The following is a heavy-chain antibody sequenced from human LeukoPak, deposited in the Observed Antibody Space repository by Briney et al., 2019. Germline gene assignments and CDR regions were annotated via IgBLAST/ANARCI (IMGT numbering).Heavy chain of an antibody. CDR1: GYTFSSYW. Sequence: GESLKIPCKGAGYTFSSYWIGWVRQMPGKGLECMGIIYPGDSDIRYSPSFQGQVTISADKSISTAYLQWSSLKASDTAMYYCARHETGPYFDYWGQGTLVTVSS. V-gene: IGHV5-51*01. CDR2: IYPGDSDI. D-gene: IGHD1-1*01. J-gene: IGHJ4*02. CDR3: ARHETGPYFDY.